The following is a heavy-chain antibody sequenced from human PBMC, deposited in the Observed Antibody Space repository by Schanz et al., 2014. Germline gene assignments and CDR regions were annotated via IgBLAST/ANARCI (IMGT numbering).Heavy chain of an antibody. Sequence: QVQLQQWGAGLLKPSETLSLSCAVYSGSFSGYYWSWIRQPPGKGLEWIGEINHSGSTNYNPSLKLRVTISVATSKNQFSLKLSSVTAADTAVYYCARGPDSTSADVTRGRRRYYFDYWGQGTLVTVSS. V-gene: IGHV4-34*01. CDR2: INHSGST. J-gene: IGHJ4*02. CDR1: SGSFSGYY. D-gene: IGHD6-13*01. CDR3: ARGPDSTSADVTRGRRRYYFDY.